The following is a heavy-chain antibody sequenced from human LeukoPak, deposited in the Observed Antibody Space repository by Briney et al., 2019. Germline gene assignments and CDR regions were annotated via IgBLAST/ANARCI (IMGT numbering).Heavy chain of an antibody. J-gene: IGHJ3*01. CDR1: GDSISSYYAA. Sequence: SQTLSLTCTISGDSISSYYAAWHRSTLSPSRGREWHVRTLYRSKWLNDYAPSVKGRITTDPDTSQNQFSLHLRSVTPEDTALYYCTRGPDDLLHGRAFDFWGQGTMVTVSS. CDR3: TRGPDDLLHGRAFDF. CDR2: TLYRSKWLN. V-gene: IGHV6-1*01. D-gene: IGHD3-3*01.